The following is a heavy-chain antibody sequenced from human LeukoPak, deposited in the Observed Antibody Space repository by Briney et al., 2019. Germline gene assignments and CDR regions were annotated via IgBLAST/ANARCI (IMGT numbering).Heavy chain of an antibody. D-gene: IGHD3-3*01. J-gene: IGHJ5*02. CDR3: ARAGYDFWSGYSNRPSFGNWFDP. CDR2: ISSSGGST. V-gene: IGHV3-64*01. Sequence: GGSLRLSCAASGFTFSSYAMHWVRQAPGKGLEYVSAISSSGGSTYYANSVKGRFTISRDNSKNTLYLQMGSLRAEDMAVYYCARAGYDFWSGYSNRPSFGNWFDPWGQGTLVTVSS. CDR1: GFTFSSYA.